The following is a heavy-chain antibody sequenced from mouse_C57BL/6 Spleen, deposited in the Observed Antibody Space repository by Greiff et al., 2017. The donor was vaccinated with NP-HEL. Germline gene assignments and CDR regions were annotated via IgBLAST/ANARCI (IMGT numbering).Heavy chain of an antibody. V-gene: IGHV1-59*01. CDR1: GYTFTSYW. CDR3: ARVDTVVPCYFDY. CDR2: IDPSDSYT. Sequence: QVQLQQSGAELVRPGTSVKLSCKASGYTFTSYWMHWVKQRPGQGLEWIGVIDPSDSYTNYNQKFKGKATLTVDTSSSTAYMQLSSLTSEDSAVYDCARVDTVVPCYFDYWGQGTTLTVSS. J-gene: IGHJ2*01. D-gene: IGHD1-1*01.